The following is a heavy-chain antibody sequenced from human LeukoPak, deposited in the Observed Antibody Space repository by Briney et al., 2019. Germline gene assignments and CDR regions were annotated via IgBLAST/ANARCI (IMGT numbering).Heavy chain of an antibody. CDR3: ARVTSGIVGAGFDY. V-gene: IGHV4-4*02. J-gene: IGHJ4*02. D-gene: IGHD1-26*01. Sequence: SETLSLTCAVSGGSISSSNWWSWVRQPPGKGLEWIGEINHSGSTNYNPSLKSRVTISVDTSKNQFSLKLSSVTAADTAVYYCARVTSGIVGAGFDYWGQGTLVTVSS. CDR2: INHSGST. CDR1: GGSISSSNW.